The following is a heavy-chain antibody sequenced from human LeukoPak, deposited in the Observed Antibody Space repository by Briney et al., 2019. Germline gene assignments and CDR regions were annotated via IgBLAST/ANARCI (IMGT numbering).Heavy chain of an antibody. D-gene: IGHD1-14*01. CDR1: GFTVSSNY. CDR3: ARTTIFHRTFDY. CDR2: IYSGGST. Sequence: PGGSLRLSCAASGFTVSSNYMSWVCQAPGKGLEWVSVIYSGGSTYYADSVKGRFTISRDNSKNTLDLQMNSLTAEDTAVYYCARTTIFHRTFDYWGQGTLVTVSS. V-gene: IGHV3-53*01. J-gene: IGHJ4*02.